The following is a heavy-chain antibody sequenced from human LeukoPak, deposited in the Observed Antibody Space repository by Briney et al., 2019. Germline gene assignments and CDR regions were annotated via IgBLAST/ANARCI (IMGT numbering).Heavy chain of an antibody. CDR1: GFTFSSYW. CDR2: IYPGDSDT. CDR3: ARHLSGYSYDY. Sequence: GESLKISCKGSGFTFSSYWIAWVRQMPGKGLEWMGIIYPGDSDTRYSPSFQGQVTLSADKSISTAYLQWSSLKASDTAMYFCARHLSGYSYDYWGQGSLVTVSS. V-gene: IGHV5-51*01. J-gene: IGHJ4*02. D-gene: IGHD5-18*01.